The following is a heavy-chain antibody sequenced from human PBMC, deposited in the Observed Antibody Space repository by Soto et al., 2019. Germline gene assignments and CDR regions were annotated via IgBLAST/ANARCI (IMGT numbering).Heavy chain of an antibody. CDR2: ISGGGGST. D-gene: IGHD1-26*01. Sequence: GGSLRLSCAASGFTFSSYAMSWVRQAPGKGLQWVSGISGGGGSTYYADSVKGRFTISRDNSKNTGYMALNRLRSDDTAVYYCARSPGSYADFDFWGLGTLVTVSS. CDR3: ARSPGSYADFDF. V-gene: IGHV3-23*01. CDR1: GFTFSSYA. J-gene: IGHJ4*02.